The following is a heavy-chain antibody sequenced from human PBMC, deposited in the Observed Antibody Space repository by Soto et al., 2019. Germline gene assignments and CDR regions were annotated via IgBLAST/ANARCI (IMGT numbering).Heavy chain of an antibody. D-gene: IGHD3-22*01. CDR1: GYTLTELS. J-gene: IGHJ5*02. CDR3: AATYYYDSSNTWFDP. Sequence: GASVKVSCKVSGYTLTELSMHWVRQAPGKGLEWMGGFDPEDGETIYAQKFQGRVTMTEDTSTDTAYMELSSLRSEDTAVYYCAATYYYDSSNTWFDPWGQGTLVTVSS. V-gene: IGHV1-24*01. CDR2: FDPEDGET.